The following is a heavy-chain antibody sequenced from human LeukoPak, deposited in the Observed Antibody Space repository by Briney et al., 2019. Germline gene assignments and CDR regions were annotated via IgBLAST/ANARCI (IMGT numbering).Heavy chain of an antibody. CDR1: GSTFSDYY. J-gene: IGHJ5*02. V-gene: IGHV3-11*01. CDR3: ARDPVKENWFDP. CDR2: ISSSGSTI. Sequence: GGSLRLSCAASGSTFSDYYMSWIRQAPGKGLEWVSYISSSGSTIYYADSVKGRFTISRDNAKNSLYLQMNSLRAEDTAVYYCARDPVKENWFDPWGQGTLVTVSS.